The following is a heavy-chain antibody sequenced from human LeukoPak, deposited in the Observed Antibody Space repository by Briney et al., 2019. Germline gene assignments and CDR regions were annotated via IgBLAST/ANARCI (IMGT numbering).Heavy chain of an antibody. CDR1: GGTFSSYA. V-gene: IGHV1-69*06. CDR3: AKDQLNRFCSGGSCSVTHDY. Sequence: WASVKVSCKASGGTFSSYAISWVRQAPGQGLEWMGGIIPIFGTANYAQKFQGRVTITADKSTSTAYMELSSLRAEDTAVYYCAKDQLNRFCSGGSCSVTHDYWGQGTLVTVSS. CDR2: IIPIFGTA. J-gene: IGHJ4*02. D-gene: IGHD2-15*01.